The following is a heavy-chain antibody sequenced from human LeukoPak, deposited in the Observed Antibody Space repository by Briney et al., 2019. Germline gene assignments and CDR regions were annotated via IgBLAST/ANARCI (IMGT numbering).Heavy chain of an antibody. V-gene: IGHV3-74*01. CDR1: GFTFSDYY. J-gene: IGHJ4*02. CDR3: ERDFGGPGFGVFAY. D-gene: IGHD3-16*01. Sequence: PGGSLRLSCAASGFTFSDYYMSWVRQAPGKGLVWVSRMNNDGRVITYADSVKGRFTISRDNAKNTLYLQMNSLRAEDTAVYYCERDFGGPGFGVFAYWGKETLVT. CDR2: MNNDGRVI.